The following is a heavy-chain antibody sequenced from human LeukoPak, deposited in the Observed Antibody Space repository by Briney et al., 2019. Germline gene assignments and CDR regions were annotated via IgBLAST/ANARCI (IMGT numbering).Heavy chain of an antibody. Sequence: PGGSLRLSCAASGFTFSSYWMSWVRQAPGKGLEWVANIKQDGSEKYYVDSVKGRFTISRDNAKNSLYLQMNSLRAEDTAVYYCAREKPYDSSGYYLSYAFDIWGQGTMVTVSS. CDR1: GFTFSSYW. CDR2: IKQDGSEK. J-gene: IGHJ3*02. D-gene: IGHD3-22*01. V-gene: IGHV3-7*01. CDR3: AREKPYDSSGYYLSYAFDI.